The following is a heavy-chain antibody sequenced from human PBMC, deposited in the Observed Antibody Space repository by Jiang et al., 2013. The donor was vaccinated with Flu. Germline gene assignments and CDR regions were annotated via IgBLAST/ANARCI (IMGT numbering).Heavy chain of an antibody. CDR1: GYTFTSYG. CDR3: ARDPGTPPGTDYYFGMDV. J-gene: IGHJ6*02. CDR2: ISADTGST. D-gene: IGHD6-13*01. V-gene: IGHV1-18*01. Sequence: QVQLVESGAEVKKPGASVTVSCKTSGYTFTSYGINWVRQAPGQGLEWMGWISADTGSTSYAQKLQDRVTLTTETYTSTAYMELRSLASDDTAVYYCARDPGTPPGTDYYFGMDVWGQGTTVTVSS.